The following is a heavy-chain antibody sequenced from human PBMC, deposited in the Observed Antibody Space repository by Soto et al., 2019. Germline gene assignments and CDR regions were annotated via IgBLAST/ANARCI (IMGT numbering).Heavy chain of an antibody. V-gene: IGHV3-23*01. CDR3: AKEKSRAGAFVI. D-gene: IGHD2-2*01. CDR2: ISGSGGST. CDR1: GFTFGSYA. J-gene: IGHJ3*02. Sequence: GSLRLSCAASGFTFGSYALSWVRQAPGKGLEWVSAISGSGGSTYYADSVKGRFTISRDNSKNTLYLQMNSLRAEDTAVYYCAKEKSRAGAFVIWGQGTMVTVSS.